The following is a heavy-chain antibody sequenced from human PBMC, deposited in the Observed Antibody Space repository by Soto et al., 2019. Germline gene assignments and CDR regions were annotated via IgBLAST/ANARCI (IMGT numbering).Heavy chain of an antibody. J-gene: IGHJ4*02. CDR1: GGTFSSYA. CDR3: ARRGTKGGSGWYYFDY. Sequence: SVKVSCKASGGTFSSYAISWVRQAPGQGLEWMGGIIPIFGTANYAQKFQGRVTITADESTSTAYMELRSLRSDDTAVYYCARRGTKGGSGWYYFDYWGQGTLVTVSS. V-gene: IGHV1-69*13. CDR2: IIPIFGTA. D-gene: IGHD6-19*01.